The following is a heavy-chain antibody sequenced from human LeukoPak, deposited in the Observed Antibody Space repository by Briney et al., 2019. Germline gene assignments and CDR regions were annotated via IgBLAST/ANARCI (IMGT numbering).Heavy chain of an antibody. CDR3: ARDLKRQDVAPIDMATTGDGDY. CDR1: GYTFTSYY. CDR2: INPSGGST. J-gene: IGHJ4*02. D-gene: IGHD5-24*01. V-gene: IGHV1-46*01. Sequence: EASVKVSCKASGYTFTSYYIHWVRQAPGQGLEWMGVINPSGGSTNYAQKFKGRVTMTRDTSTSTVYMELSSLRSEDTAVYYCARDLKRQDVAPIDMATTGDGDYWGQGTLVTVSS.